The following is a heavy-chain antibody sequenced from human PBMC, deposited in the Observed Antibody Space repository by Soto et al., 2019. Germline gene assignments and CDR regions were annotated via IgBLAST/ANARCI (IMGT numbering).Heavy chain of an antibody. Sequence: SETLSLTCAVYGGSFSGYYWSWIRQPPGKGLEWIGEINHSGSTNYNPSLKSRVTISVDTSKNQFSLKLSSVTAADTAVYYCARMEASSGPREYYYYYMDVWGKGTTVTVSS. CDR1: GGSFSGYY. D-gene: IGHD6-19*01. J-gene: IGHJ6*03. V-gene: IGHV4-34*01. CDR2: INHSGST. CDR3: ARMEASSGPREYYYYYMDV.